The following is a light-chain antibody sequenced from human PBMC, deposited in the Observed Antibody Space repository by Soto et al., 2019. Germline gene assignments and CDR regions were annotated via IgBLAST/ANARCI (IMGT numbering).Light chain of an antibody. V-gene: IGKV3-15*01. CDR1: QSVGSN. CDR3: QQYNKWPPLT. CDR2: DTS. Sequence: EIVMTQSPATLSVSPGERATLSCRASQSVGSNLAWYQQKPGQATRLLIYDTSTMATGIPARFSGSGSGTEFTLAISRLQAEDIAVLCCQQYNKWPPLTFGGGTKVEIK. J-gene: IGKJ4*01.